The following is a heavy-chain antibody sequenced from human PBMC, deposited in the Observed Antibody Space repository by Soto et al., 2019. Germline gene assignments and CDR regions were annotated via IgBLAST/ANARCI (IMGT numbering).Heavy chain of an antibody. CDR3: ARDQGLRFLEWISRGAPTDYGMDV. V-gene: IGHV4-4*07. J-gene: IGHJ6*02. D-gene: IGHD3-3*01. CDR1: GGSISSYY. Sequence: PSETLSLTCTVSGGSISSYYWSWIRQPAGKGLEWIGRIYTSGSTNYNPSLKSRVTMSVDTSKNQFSLKLSSVTAADTAVYYCARDQGLRFLEWISRGAPTDYGMDVWGQGTTVTVSS. CDR2: IYTSGST.